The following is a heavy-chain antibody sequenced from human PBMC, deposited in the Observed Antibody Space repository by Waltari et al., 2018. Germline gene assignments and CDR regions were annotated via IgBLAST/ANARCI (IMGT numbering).Heavy chain of an antibody. Sequence: QVQLVQSGAEVKKPGASVKVSCKASDINWVRQATGQGLEWMGWMNPNSGNTGYAQKFQGRVTITRNTSINTAYMELSSLRSEDTAVYYCARGGSPYYYYYMDVWGKGTTVTVSS. V-gene: IGHV1-8*03. J-gene: IGHJ6*03. CDR3: ARGGSPYYYYYMDV. D-gene: IGHD1-26*01. CDR2: MNPNSGNT. CDR1: D.